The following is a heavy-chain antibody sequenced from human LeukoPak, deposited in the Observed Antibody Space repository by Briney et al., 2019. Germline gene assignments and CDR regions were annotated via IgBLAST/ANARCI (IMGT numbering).Heavy chain of an antibody. D-gene: IGHD7-27*01. CDR3: ARDHKDWGVFDC. J-gene: IGHJ4*02. V-gene: IGHV3-48*04. CDR2: ITPSSSTI. Sequence: PGGSLRLSCAASGFTFSDYSMNWVCQAPGKGLEWLSYITPSSSTIYYADSVKGRFTISRDNAKNSLYLQMNSLRAEDTAVYYCARDHKDWGVFDCWGQGTPVTVSS. CDR1: GFTFSDYS.